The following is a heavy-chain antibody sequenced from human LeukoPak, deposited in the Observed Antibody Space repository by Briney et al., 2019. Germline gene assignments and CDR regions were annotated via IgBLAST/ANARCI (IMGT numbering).Heavy chain of an antibody. D-gene: IGHD5-24*01. V-gene: IGHV4-30-4*01. CDR3: ARLLEGEMATSNFDY. CDR1: GGSISSGDYY. J-gene: IGHJ4*02. CDR2: IYYSGST. Sequence: SETLSLTCTVSGGSISSGDYYWSWIRQPPGKGLEWIGYIYYSGSTYYNPSLKSRVTISVDTSKNQFSLKLSSVTAADTAVYYCARLLEGEMATSNFDYWGQGTLVTVSS.